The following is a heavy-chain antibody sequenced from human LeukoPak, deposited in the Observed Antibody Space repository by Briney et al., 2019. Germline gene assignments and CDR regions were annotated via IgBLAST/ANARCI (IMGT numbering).Heavy chain of an antibody. D-gene: IGHD3-10*01. J-gene: IGHJ4*02. CDR2: ISAYNGNT. V-gene: IGHV1-18*01. Sequence: ASVKVSCKASGYTFTSYDINWVRQATGQGLEWMGWISAYNGNTNYAQKLQGRVTMTTDTSTSTAYMELRSLRSEDTAVYYCARGRFGELLNYWGQGTLVTVSS. CDR3: ARGRFGELLNY. CDR1: GYTFTSYD.